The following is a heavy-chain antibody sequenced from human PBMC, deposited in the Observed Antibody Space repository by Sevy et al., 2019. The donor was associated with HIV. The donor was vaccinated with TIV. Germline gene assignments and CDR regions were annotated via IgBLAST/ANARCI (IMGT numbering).Heavy chain of an antibody. J-gene: IGHJ3*01. CDR2: ISGLSNYI. CDR3: ARGVRTYDAFDP. D-gene: IGHD6-6*01. CDR1: GFTFSDYN. Sequence: GGSLRLSCAASGFTFSDYNMNWVRQAPGKGLEWVSYISGLSNYIYYADSVKGRFSISRDNAKNSLFLQMNSLRAEDTALYYCARGVRTYDAFDPWGQGTMVTVSS. V-gene: IGHV3-21*01.